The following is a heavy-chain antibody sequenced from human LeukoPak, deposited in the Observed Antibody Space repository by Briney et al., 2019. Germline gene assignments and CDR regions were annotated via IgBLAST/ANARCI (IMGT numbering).Heavy chain of an antibody. D-gene: IGHD3-16*01. CDR3: ATARKGGGAYYYYYGMDV. CDR1: GYTLTELS. J-gene: IGHJ6*02. CDR2: FDPEDGET. V-gene: IGHV1-24*01. Sequence: GASVKVSCKVSGYTLTELSMHWVRQAPGKGLEWMGGFDPEDGETIYAQKFQGRVTMTEDTSTDTAYMELSSLRSEDTAVYYCATARKGGGAYYYYYGMDVWGQGTTVTVSS.